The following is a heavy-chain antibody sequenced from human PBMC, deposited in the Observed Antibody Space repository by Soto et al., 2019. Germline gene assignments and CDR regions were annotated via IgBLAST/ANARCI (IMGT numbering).Heavy chain of an antibody. CDR3: ARNGTLTGYSYGMDV. J-gene: IGHJ6*02. D-gene: IGHD1-1*01. Sequence: SVKVSCKASGYTFTNYAMHWVRQAPGQRLEWMGGIIPIFDTANYAEKFQGRVTITADESTSTSFMEVSSLRSEDTAVYYCARNGTLTGYSYGMDVWGQGTMVTVSS. CDR2: IIPIFDTA. V-gene: IGHV1-69*13. CDR1: GYTFTNYA.